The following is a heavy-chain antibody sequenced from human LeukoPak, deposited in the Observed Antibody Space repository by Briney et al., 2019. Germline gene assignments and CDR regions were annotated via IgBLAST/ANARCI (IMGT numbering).Heavy chain of an antibody. CDR1: GFTFSSYA. J-gene: IGHJ4*02. CDR2: ISGSGGST. V-gene: IGHV3-23*01. CDR3: AKVLGRGSYHFDY. D-gene: IGHD1-26*01. Sequence: PGGSLRLSCAASGFTFSSYAMSRVRQAPGKGLEWVSAISGSGGSTYYADSVKGRFTISRDNSKNTLYLQMNSLRAEDTAVYYCAKVLGRGSYHFDYWGQGTLVTVSS.